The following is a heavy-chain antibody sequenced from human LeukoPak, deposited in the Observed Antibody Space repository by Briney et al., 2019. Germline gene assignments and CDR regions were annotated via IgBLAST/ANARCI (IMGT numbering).Heavy chain of an antibody. D-gene: IGHD4-11*01. Sequence: SETLSLTCTVSGGPISSYYWSWIRQPAGKGLEWIGRIYTSGSTNYNPSLKSRVTMSVDTSKNQFSLQLNSVTPEDTAEYYCAGTTDYSSFLAYWGQGTLVTVSS. CDR3: AGTTDYSSFLAY. CDR1: GGPISSYY. V-gene: IGHV4-4*07. CDR2: IYTSGST. J-gene: IGHJ4*02.